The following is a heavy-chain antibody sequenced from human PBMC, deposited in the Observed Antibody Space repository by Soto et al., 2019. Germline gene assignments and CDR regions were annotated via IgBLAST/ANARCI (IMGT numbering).Heavy chain of an antibody. CDR3: ARYCSSTSCQFDP. CDR1: GYTFTGYY. J-gene: IGHJ5*02. CDR2: INPNSGAS. D-gene: IGHD2-2*01. V-gene: IGHV1-2*02. Sequence: VKVSCQSSGYTFTGYYIRWVRQAPGQGLEWMGGINPNSGASNYAQKFQGRVTMTRDTSISTAYMELSRLRSDDTAVYYCARYCSSTSCQFDPWGQGTLVTVSS.